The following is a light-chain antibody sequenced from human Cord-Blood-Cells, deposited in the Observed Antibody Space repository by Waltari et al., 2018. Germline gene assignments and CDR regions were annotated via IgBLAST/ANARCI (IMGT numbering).Light chain of an antibody. J-gene: IGKJ4*01. V-gene: IGKV2-28*01. CDR3: MQALQTPRS. Sequence: DIVMPQSPLSLPVTRGEPASISCRPSQSLLHSNGYNYLDWYLQKPGQSPQLLIYLGSNRASGVPDRFSGSGSGTDFTLKISRVEAEDVGVYYCMQALQTPRSFGGGTKVEIK. CDR2: LGS. CDR1: QSLLHSNGYNY.